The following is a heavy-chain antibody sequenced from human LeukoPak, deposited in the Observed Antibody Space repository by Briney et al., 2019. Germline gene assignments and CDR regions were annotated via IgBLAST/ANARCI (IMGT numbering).Heavy chain of an antibody. CDR3: AKGKINHDGAFDI. CDR2: IWYDGSNK. Sequence: GGSLRLSCAASGFTFSSYGMHWVRQAPGKGLEWVAVIWYDGSNKYYADSVKGRFTISRDNSKKTLYLQMNSLRAEDTAVYYCAKGKINHDGAFDIWGQGTMVTVSS. V-gene: IGHV3-33*03. J-gene: IGHJ3*02. D-gene: IGHD3-16*01. CDR1: GFTFSSYG.